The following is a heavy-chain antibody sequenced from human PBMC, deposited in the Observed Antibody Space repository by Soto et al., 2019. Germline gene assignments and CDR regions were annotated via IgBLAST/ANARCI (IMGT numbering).Heavy chain of an antibody. CDR2: IYYSGST. D-gene: IGHD6-13*01. J-gene: IGHJ5*02. V-gene: IGHV4-59*08. CDR3: ARIAAAADPSNWFDP. CDR1: CASIISQY. Sequence: SETLALTCILSCASIISQYWGWIGQPPGKGLEWIGYIYYSGSTNYNPSLKSRVTISVDTSKNQFSLKLSSVTAADTAVYYCARIAAAADPSNWFDPWGQGTLLTVS.